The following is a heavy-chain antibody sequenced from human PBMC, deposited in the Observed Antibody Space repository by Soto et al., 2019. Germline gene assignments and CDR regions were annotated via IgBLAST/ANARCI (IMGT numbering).Heavy chain of an antibody. CDR3: VREGRPLDELGYFAWSSPP. CDR1: GFTFSSYW. Sequence: PGGSLRLSCAASGFTFSSYWMSWVRQAPGKGLEWVANIKQDGSEKYYVDSVKGRFTISRDNAKNSLYLQMNSLRAEDTAVYYFVREGRPLDELGYFAWSSPPWGQGTMVPVSS. J-gene: IGHJ5*02. V-gene: IGHV3-7*03. CDR2: IKQDGSEK. D-gene: IGHD3-9*01.